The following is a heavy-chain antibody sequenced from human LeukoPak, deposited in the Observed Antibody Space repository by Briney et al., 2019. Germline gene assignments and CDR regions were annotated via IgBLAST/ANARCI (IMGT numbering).Heavy chain of an antibody. Sequence: GEALRLSCAVSGYSFSSYAVTSVRQAPGKGLEWVSGVSGSGDVTYYADAVGVRLTVTRDNDKYTLYLQMNSLIVEDTAIYYCTRGATVVRQGDFEYWGQGTLVTVSS. D-gene: IGHD4-23*01. CDR2: VSGSGDVT. CDR3: TRGATVVRQGDFEY. V-gene: IGHV3-23*01. J-gene: IGHJ4*02. CDR1: GYSFSSYA.